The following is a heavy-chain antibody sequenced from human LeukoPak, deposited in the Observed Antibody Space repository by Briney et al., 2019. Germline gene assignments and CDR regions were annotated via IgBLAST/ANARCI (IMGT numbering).Heavy chain of an antibody. CDR1: GGSFSGYY. Sequence: SETLSLTCAVYGGSFSGYYWSWIRQPPGKGLEWIGEINHSGSTNYNPSLKSRVTISVDTSKNQFSLRLSSVTAADTAVYYCARWASSVTTGLYFWGLGTLVTVPS. CDR3: ARWASSVTTGLYF. D-gene: IGHD4-17*01. V-gene: IGHV4-34*01. CDR2: INHSGST. J-gene: IGHJ4*02.